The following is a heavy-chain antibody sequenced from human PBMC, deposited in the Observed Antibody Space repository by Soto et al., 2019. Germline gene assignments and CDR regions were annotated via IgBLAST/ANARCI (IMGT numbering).Heavy chain of an antibody. CDR1: GYTFTSYD. CDR2: MNPNSGNT. J-gene: IGHJ5*02. V-gene: IGHV1-8*01. Sequence: QVQLVQSGAEVKKPGASVKVSCKASGYTFTSYDINWVRQATGQGLEWMGWMNPNSGNTGYAQKFQGRVTMTRNTSISTAYMELSSLRSEDTAVYYCARGVEMATIGGNGAWFDPWGQGTLVTVSS. CDR3: ARGVEMATIGGNGAWFDP. D-gene: IGHD5-12*01.